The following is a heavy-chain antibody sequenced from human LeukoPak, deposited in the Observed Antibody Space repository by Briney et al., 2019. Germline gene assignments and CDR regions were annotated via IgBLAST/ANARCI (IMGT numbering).Heavy chain of an antibody. J-gene: IGHJ6*03. CDR1: GFILSSYS. Sequence: PGGSLRLSCAASGFILSSYSMNWVRQAPGKGLEWVAFIRYDGSNKYYADSVKGRFTISRDNAKNSLYLQMNSLRAEDTAVYYCARNPPGIVGAPTHYCYHMDVWGRGTTVTISS. V-gene: IGHV3-33*08. D-gene: IGHD1-26*01. CDR3: ARNPPGIVGAPTHYCYHMDV. CDR2: IRYDGSNK.